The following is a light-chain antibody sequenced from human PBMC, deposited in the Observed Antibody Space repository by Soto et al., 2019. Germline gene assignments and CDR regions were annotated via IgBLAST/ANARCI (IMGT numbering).Light chain of an antibody. CDR3: QQRSNWPGIT. CDR1: QSISSNF. CDR2: GAS. Sequence: EIVLTQSPGTLSLSPGERTALSCRASQSISSNFFAWYQQKPGQSPRLLIYGASSRATGVPDRFSGSGSGTDFTLTISRLEPEDFAVYYCQQRSNWPGITFGQGTRLEIK. V-gene: IGKV3D-20*02. J-gene: IGKJ5*01.